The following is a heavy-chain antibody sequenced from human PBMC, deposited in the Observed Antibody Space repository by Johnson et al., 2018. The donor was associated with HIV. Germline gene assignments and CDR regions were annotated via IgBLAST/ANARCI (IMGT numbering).Heavy chain of an antibody. D-gene: IGHD1-26*01. CDR2: VSSGGTS. J-gene: IGHJ3*02. CDR3: AKDSRRWGAFSVAVDI. CDR1: GFTISGFY. V-gene: IGHV3-66*02. Sequence: VQLVESGGGLVQPGGSLRLSCAASGFTISGFYMSWVRQAPGKVPEWLSVVSSGGTSYYADSVRGRFTISRDNAKNSLYLQMNSLRAEDTAVYYCAKDSRRWGAFSVAVDIWGQGTIVTVSS.